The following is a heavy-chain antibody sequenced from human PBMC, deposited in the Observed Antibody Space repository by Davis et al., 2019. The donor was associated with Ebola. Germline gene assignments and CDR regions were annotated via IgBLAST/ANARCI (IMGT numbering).Heavy chain of an antibody. J-gene: IGHJ4*02. CDR3: ARGLRGAAAGGSFDY. Sequence: ASVKVSCKASGGTFSSYAISWVRQAPGQGLEWMGWISAYNGNTNYAQKLQGRVTMTTDTSTSTAYMELRSLRSDDTAVYYCARGLRGAAAGGSFDYWGQGTLVTVSS. V-gene: IGHV1-18*01. CDR2: ISAYNGNT. D-gene: IGHD6-13*01. CDR1: GGTFSSYA.